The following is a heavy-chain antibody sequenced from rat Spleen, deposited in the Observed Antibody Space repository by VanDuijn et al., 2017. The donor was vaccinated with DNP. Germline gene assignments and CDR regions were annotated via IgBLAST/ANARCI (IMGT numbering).Heavy chain of an antibody. V-gene: IGHV3-3*01. CDR1: GYSITSSSR. Sequence: EVQLQESGPGLLKPSQSLSLTCSVTGYSITSSSRWNWIRKFPGNKLEWMGYINSAGTTKYNPSLKSRISITRDTSKNQLFLQVNSVTTEDTATYHCARWPGYNPPYAMDAWGQGTSVTVSS. CDR2: INSAGTT. D-gene: IGHD1-4*01. J-gene: IGHJ4*01. CDR3: ARWPGYNPPYAMDA.